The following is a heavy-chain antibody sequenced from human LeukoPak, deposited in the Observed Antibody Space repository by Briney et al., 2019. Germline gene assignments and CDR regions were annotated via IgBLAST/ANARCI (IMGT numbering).Heavy chain of an antibody. V-gene: IGHV3-21*01. CDR1: GFTLRSYT. D-gene: IGHD4-17*01. J-gene: IGHJ4*02. CDR2: IGISSNKI. CDR3: ARGGTVTMGPDY. Sequence: GGSLRLSCAASGFTLRSYTMIWVRQAPGKGLEWVSSIGISSNKIYYADSVKGRFIISRDNSKNSLYLQMNSLRAEDTAVYYCARGGTVTMGPDYWGQGTLVTVSS.